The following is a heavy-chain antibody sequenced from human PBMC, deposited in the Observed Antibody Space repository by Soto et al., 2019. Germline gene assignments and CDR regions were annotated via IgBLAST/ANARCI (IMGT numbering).Heavy chain of an antibody. CDR2: ISHRGDYI. Sequence: GGSLRLSCAASRFTFSDYSMNWVRQAPGKGLEWVSSISHRGDYIYYTDSVKGRFTISRDNAKNSLYLQINSLRVEDSAVYYCAGIRQLVPPHYDRGLDVWGQGTTVTVSS. CDR1: RFTFSDYS. D-gene: IGHD6-6*01. J-gene: IGHJ6*02. V-gene: IGHV3-21*01. CDR3: AGIRQLVPPHYDRGLDV.